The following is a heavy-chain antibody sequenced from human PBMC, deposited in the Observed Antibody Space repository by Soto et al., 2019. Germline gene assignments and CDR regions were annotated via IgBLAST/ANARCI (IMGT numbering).Heavy chain of an antibody. J-gene: IGHJ6*02. CDR3: AKDQEGSGSHWLGYNYYGMDV. V-gene: IGHV3-23*01. D-gene: IGHD3-10*01. Sequence: GGSLRLSCVASGITFGSRAMSWVRQAPGEGLEWVSTITDNGGDTKSADSVRGRFTISRDNSKNTLYLQMSSLRAEDSAVYFCAKDQEGSGSHWLGYNYYGMDVWGQGTTVTVSS. CDR1: GITFGSRA. CDR2: ITDNGGDT.